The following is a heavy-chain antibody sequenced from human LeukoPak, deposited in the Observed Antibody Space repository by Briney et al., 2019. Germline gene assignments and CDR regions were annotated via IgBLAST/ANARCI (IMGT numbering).Heavy chain of an antibody. J-gene: IGHJ4*02. CDR2: ISSSSSYI. CDR1: GFTFSSYS. V-gene: IGHV3-21*01. CDR3: ARRRTTGIDY. Sequence: GGSLRLSCAASGFTFSSYSMHWVRQAPGKGLEWVSSISSSSSYIYYADSVKGRFTISRDNAKNSLYLQMNSLRAEDTAVYYCARRRTTGIDYWGQGTLVTVSS. D-gene: IGHD1-1*01.